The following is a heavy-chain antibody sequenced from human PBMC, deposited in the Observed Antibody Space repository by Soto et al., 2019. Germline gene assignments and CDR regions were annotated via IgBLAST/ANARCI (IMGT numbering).Heavy chain of an antibody. Sequence: PSETLSLTCNLSGCPISTYYWSWIPQPPGKELQYIGYNYYSGSTNYNPSLKSRVTISDDTSTNQFSLTRSSVAAADTAVYYCARGWWEREGYVMDVWGQGTTVS. CDR3: ARGWWEREGYVMDV. D-gene: IGHD1-26*01. J-gene: IGHJ6*02. V-gene: IGHV4-59*08. CDR1: GCPISTYY. CDR2: NYYSGST.